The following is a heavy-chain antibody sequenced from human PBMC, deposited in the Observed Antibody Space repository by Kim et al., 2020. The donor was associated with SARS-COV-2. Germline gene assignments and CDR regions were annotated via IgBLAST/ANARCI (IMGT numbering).Heavy chain of an antibody. V-gene: IGHV1-69*13. D-gene: IGHD3-10*01. CDR1: GGTFSSYA. CDR3: ASGGSGSYWQTKYYGMDV. Sequence: SVKVSCKASGGTFSSYAISWVRQAPGQGLEWMGGIIPIFGTANYAQKFQGRVTITADESTSTAYMELSSLRSEDTAVYYCASGGSGSYWQTKYYGMDVWGQGTTVTVSS. CDR2: IIPIFGTA. J-gene: IGHJ6*02.